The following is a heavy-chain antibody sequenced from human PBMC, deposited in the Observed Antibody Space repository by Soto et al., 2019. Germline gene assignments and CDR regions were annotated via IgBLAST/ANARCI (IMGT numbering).Heavy chain of an antibody. Sequence: QVQLQESGPGLVKPSQTLSLTCTVSGGSISSGGYYWSWIRQHPGKGLEWIGYIYYSGSTYYNPSLKSRVTISVDTSKNQFSLKLSSVTAADTAVYYCAREGYYDSSGYSAHPAGFDYWGQGTLVTVSS. J-gene: IGHJ4*02. CDR2: IYYSGST. V-gene: IGHV4-31*03. D-gene: IGHD3-22*01. CDR1: GGSISSGGYY. CDR3: AREGYYDSSGYSAHPAGFDY.